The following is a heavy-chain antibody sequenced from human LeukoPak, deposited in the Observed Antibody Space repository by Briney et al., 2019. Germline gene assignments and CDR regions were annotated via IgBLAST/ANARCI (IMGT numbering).Heavy chain of an antibody. J-gene: IGHJ6*02. CDR3: ARVKGQLVYYYYYGMDV. D-gene: IGHD6-13*01. Sequence: ASVKVSCKASGYTFTGYYMHWVRQAPGQGLEWMGWINPNGGGTNYAQKFQGRVTMTRDTSISTAYMELSRLRSDDTAVYYCARVKGQLVYYYYYGMDVWGQGTTVTVSS. CDR2: INPNGGGT. CDR1: GYTFTGYY. V-gene: IGHV1-2*02.